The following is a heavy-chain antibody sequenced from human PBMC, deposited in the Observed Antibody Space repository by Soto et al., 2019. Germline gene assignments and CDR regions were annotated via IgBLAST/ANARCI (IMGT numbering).Heavy chain of an antibody. D-gene: IGHD3-9*01. J-gene: IGHJ6*02. V-gene: IGHV3-7*04. CDR2: IKQDGSEK. Sequence: GGSLRLSCAASGFTFSSYWMSWVRQAPGKGLEWVANIKQDGSEKYYVDSVRGRFTISRDNAKNSLYLQMNSLRAEDTAVYYCARPVLRYFDWVYCMDVWGQGTTVTVSS. CDR1: GFTFSSYW. CDR3: ARPVLRYFDWVYCMDV.